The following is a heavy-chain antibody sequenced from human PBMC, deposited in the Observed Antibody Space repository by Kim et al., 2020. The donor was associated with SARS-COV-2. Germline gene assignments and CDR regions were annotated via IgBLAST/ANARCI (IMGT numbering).Heavy chain of an antibody. D-gene: IGHD6-6*01. CDR2: IYYSGST. Sequence: SETLSLTCTVSGGSISSYYWSWIRQPPGKGLEWIGYIYYSGSTNYNPSLKSRVTISVDTSKNQFSLKLSSVTAADTAVYYCARGVTSSSSYYYYYYMDVWGKGTTVTVSS. V-gene: IGHV4-59*01. CDR3: ARGVTSSSSYYYYYYMDV. CDR1: GGSISSYY. J-gene: IGHJ6*03.